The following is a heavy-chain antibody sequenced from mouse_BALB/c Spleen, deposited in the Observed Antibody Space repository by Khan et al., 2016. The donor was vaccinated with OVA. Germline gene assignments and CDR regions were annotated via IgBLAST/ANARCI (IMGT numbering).Heavy chain of an antibody. Sequence: DLVKPGASVKLSCKASGYTFTRYWINWIKQRPGQGLEWIGLISPGSGTPYYNEMFKGKAPLTVDTSSSTAYIQLSSLSSEDSAVDCCVRENYYGSSHYAMDYWGQGTSVTVSA. CDR2: ISPGSGTP. V-gene: IGHV1S41*01. CDR3: VRENYYGSSHYAMDY. D-gene: IGHD1-1*01. J-gene: IGHJ4*01. CDR1: GYTFTRYW.